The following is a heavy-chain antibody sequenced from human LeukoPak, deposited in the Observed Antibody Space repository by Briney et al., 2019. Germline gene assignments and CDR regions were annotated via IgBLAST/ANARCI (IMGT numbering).Heavy chain of an antibody. CDR3: AREKQLTPNWFDP. CDR1: GYIFTGYF. Sequence: ASVKVSRKASGYIFTGYFIHWVRQAPGQGLEWMGWINPSSGGTNYAQNFQGRVTMTRDTSISTAYMELSSLRSDDTAIYYCAREKQLTPNWFDPWGQGTLVTVSS. CDR2: INPSSGGT. D-gene: IGHD3-9*01. J-gene: IGHJ5*02. V-gene: IGHV1-2*02.